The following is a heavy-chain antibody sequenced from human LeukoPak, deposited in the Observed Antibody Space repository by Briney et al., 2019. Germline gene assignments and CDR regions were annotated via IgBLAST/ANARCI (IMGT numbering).Heavy chain of an antibody. CDR1: GFTFSSYG. V-gene: IGHV3-30*02. CDR2: IPYNGNNK. Sequence: GGSLRLSCAAFGFTFSSYGMQWVRQAPGKGLEWVTFIPYNGNNKYYADSVKGRFTISRDNSKNTLHPQMNSLRAEDTAVYYCAKQGSGYSSDYWGQGTLVTVSS. J-gene: IGHJ4*02. D-gene: IGHD5-18*01. CDR3: AKQGSGYSSDY.